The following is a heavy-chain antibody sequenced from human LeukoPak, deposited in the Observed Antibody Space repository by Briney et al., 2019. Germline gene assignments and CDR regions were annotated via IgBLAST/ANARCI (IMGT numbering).Heavy chain of an antibody. CDR3: ATDYDILTGYYKVGNRGAFDI. CDR2: ISSSSSYI. D-gene: IGHD3-9*01. V-gene: IGHV3-21*01. J-gene: IGHJ3*02. CDR1: GFTFSSYS. Sequence: GGSLRLSCAASGFTFSSYSMNWVRQAPGKGLEWVSSISSSSSYIYYADSVKGRFTISRDNAKNSLYLQMNSLGAEDTAVYYCATDYDILTGYYKVGNRGAFDIWGQGTMVTVSS.